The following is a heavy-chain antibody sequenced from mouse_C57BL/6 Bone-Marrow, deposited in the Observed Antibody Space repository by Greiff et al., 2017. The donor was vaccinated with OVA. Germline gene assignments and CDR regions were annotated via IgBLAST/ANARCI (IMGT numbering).Heavy chain of an antibody. Sequence: QVQLKESGPGLVQPSQSLSITCTVSGFSLTSYGVHWVRQSPGKGLEWLGVIWRGGSTDYNAAFMSRLSITKDNSKSQVFFKMNSLQADDTAIYYCAAYYYGSSYGYWYFDVWGTGTTVTVSS. D-gene: IGHD1-1*01. J-gene: IGHJ1*03. CDR2: IWRGGST. V-gene: IGHV2-5*01. CDR1: GFSLTSYG. CDR3: AAYYYGSSYGYWYFDV.